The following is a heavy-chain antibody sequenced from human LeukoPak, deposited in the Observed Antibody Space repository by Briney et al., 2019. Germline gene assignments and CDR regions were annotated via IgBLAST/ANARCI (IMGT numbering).Heavy chain of an antibody. Sequence: EASVKVSCKASGGTFSSYAISWVRQAPGQGLEWMGRIIPILGIANYAQKFQGRVTITADKSTSTAYMELSSLRSEDTAVYYCARVSSWYSYYGMDVWGEGTTVTVSS. CDR2: IIPILGIA. J-gene: IGHJ6*04. CDR3: ARVSSWYSYYGMDV. CDR1: GGTFSSYA. D-gene: IGHD6-13*01. V-gene: IGHV1-69*04.